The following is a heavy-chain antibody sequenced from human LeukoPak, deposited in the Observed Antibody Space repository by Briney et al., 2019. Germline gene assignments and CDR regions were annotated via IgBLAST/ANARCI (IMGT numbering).Heavy chain of an antibody. J-gene: IGHJ5*02. CDR3: VRHSGSGSLSRPFDP. D-gene: IGHD3-10*01. CDR1: GGSISSSSYY. CDR2: IYYSGST. V-gene: IGHV4-39*01. Sequence: PSETLSLTCTVSGGSISSSSYYWGWIRQPPGKGLEWIGSIYYSGSTYYNPSLKSRVTISADTSKNQFSLKLRSVVAPDTAVYYCVRHSGSGSLSRPFDPWGQGTLVTVSS.